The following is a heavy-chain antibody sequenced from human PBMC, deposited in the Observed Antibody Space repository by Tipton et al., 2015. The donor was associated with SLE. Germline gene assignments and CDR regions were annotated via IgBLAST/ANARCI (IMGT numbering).Heavy chain of an antibody. D-gene: IGHD1-1*01. V-gene: IGHV3-7*01. CDR3: ASVTWSGSGY. CDR1: AFRFSSYW. Sequence: SLRLSCAASAFRFSSYWMNWVRQGPGKGLEWVTSIKEDGSEKYYVDSVKGRFTISRDNAKNSLYLQMKSLRAEDTAVYYCASVTWSGSGYWGQGTLVTVSS. CDR2: IKEDGSEK. J-gene: IGHJ4*02.